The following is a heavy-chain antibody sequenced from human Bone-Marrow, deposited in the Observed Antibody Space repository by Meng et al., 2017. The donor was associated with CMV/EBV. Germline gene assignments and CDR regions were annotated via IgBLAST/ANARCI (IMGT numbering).Heavy chain of an antibody. D-gene: IGHD2-15*01. J-gene: IGHJ6*02. CDR1: GFTVSSNY. V-gene: IGHV3-53*01. CDR2: IYSGGST. Sequence: GGSLRLSCAASGFTVSSNYMSWVRQAPGKGLEWVSVIYSGGSTYYADSVKGRFTISRDNSKNTLYLQMNSLRAEDTAVYYCARDCRHCSGGSCYCYYYGMDVWGQGTTVTVSS. CDR3: ARDCRHCSGGSCYCYYYGMDV.